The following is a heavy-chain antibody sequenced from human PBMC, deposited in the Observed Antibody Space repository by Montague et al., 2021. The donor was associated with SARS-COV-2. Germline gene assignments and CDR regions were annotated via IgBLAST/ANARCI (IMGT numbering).Heavy chain of an antibody. CDR1: GGSISSGGYN. CDR3: ARAKGFLVLMVYVMGAFDX. V-gene: IGHV4-31*03. J-gene: IGHJ3*02. D-gene: IGHD2-8*01. CDR2: IYYSGST. Sequence: TLSLTCTVSGGSISSGGYNWGWISQHPGKGLVWIGYIYYSGSTYYNPSLKSRVTLSVDTSKNQFSLKLSSVTAADTAVYYCARAKGFLVLMVYVMGAFDXWGQGTMVTVSS.